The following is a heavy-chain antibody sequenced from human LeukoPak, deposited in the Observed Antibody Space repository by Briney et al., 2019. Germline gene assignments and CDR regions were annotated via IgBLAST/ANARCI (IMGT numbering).Heavy chain of an antibody. J-gene: IGHJ4*02. Sequence: SVKVSCKASGGTFSSYAISWVRQAPGQGLEWMGGTIPIFGTANYAQKFQGRVTITADESTSTAYMELSSLRSEDTAVYYCASPGRDGYQFQDFPLYDYWGQGTLVTVSS. CDR3: ASPGRDGYQFQDFPLYDY. D-gene: IGHD5-24*01. CDR1: GGTFSSYA. V-gene: IGHV1-69*01. CDR2: TIPIFGTA.